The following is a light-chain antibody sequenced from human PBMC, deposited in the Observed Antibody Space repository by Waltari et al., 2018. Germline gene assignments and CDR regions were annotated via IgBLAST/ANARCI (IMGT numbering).Light chain of an antibody. CDR2: WAS. CDR3: QQYDSPPYA. Sequence: DIVMTQSPDSLAVSLGERATINCKSSQSVSSNSHSKNYLAWYQQKPGQPPKLLIYWASTRESGVPDRFSGSGSGTDFTLTISSLQAEDVAVYYCQQYDSPPYAFGQGTKLEIK. J-gene: IGKJ2*01. V-gene: IGKV4-1*01. CDR1: QSVSSNSHSKNY.